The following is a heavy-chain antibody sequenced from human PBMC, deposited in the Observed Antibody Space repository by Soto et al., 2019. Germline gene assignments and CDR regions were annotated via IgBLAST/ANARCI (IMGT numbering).Heavy chain of an antibody. V-gene: IGHV4-34*01. D-gene: IGHD2-2*01. CDR2: INHSGST. CDR3: ARGGIVVVPAAMRYFQH. Sequence: QVQLQQWGAGLLKPSETLSLTCAVYGGSFSGYYWSWIRQPPGKGLEWIGEINHSGSTNYNPSLTSRVTISVDTSKNQFSLKLSSVTAADTAVYYCARGGIVVVPAAMRYFQHWGQGTLVTVSS. CDR1: GGSFSGYY. J-gene: IGHJ1*01.